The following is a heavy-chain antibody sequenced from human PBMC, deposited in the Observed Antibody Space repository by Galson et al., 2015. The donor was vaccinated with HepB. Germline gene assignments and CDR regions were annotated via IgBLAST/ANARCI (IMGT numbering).Heavy chain of an antibody. V-gene: IGHV3-23*01. CDR1: GFTFSSYA. Sequence: SLRLSCAASGFTFSSYAMSWVRQAPGKGLEWVSAISGSGGSTYYADSVRGRFTISRDNSKNTLYLQMNSLRAEDTAVYYCAKLGPSVPAASMDVWGKGTTVTVSS. D-gene: IGHD2-2*01. CDR3: AKLGPSVPAASMDV. CDR2: ISGSGGST. J-gene: IGHJ6*03.